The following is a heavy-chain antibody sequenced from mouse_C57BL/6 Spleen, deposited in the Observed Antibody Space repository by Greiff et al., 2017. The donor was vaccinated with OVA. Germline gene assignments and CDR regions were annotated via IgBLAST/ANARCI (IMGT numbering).Heavy chain of an antibody. D-gene: IGHD1-1*01. CDR1: GYAFSSSW. CDR3: ARGGYYGSEDWFAY. J-gene: IGHJ3*01. CDR2: IYPGDGDT. Sequence: QVQLQQSGPELVKPGASVKISCKASGYAFSSSWMNWVKQRPGKGLEWIGRIYPGDGDTNYNGKFKGKATLTADKSSSTAYMQLSSLTSEDSAVYFCARGGYYGSEDWFAYWGQGTLVTVSA. V-gene: IGHV1-82*01.